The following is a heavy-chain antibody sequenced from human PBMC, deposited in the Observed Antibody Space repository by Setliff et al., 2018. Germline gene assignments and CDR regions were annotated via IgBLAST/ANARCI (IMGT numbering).Heavy chain of an antibody. D-gene: IGHD6-13*01. CDR3: AKDSSSSWSFDY. Sequence: GGSLRLSCAASGFTFSSYAMSWVRQAPGKGLEWVSAISGSGGSTYYADSVKGRFTISRDNSKNTLYLQMDSLRAEDTAVYYCAKDSSSSWSFDYWGQGTLVTVSS. CDR1: GFTFSSYA. V-gene: IGHV3-23*01. J-gene: IGHJ4*02. CDR2: ISGSGGST.